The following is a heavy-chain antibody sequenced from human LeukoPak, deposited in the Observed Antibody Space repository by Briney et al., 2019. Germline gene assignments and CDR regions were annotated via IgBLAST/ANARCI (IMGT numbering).Heavy chain of an antibody. D-gene: IGHD4-17*01. Sequence: PGGSLRLSCAASGFTFSSYWMSWVRQAPGKGLEWVADIKQDGSEKYYVDSVKGRFTISRDNAKSSLYLQMNSLRAEYTAVYYCAREYGDTPHEVRAFDIWGQGTMVTVSS. J-gene: IGHJ3*02. CDR1: GFTFSSYW. CDR3: AREYGDTPHEVRAFDI. V-gene: IGHV3-7*01. CDR2: IKQDGSEK.